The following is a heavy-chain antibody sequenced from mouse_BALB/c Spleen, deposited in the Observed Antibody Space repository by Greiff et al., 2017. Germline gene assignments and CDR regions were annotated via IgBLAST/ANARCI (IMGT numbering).Heavy chain of an antibody. CDR2: IWAGGST. CDR1: GFSLTSYG. D-gene: IGHD2-4*01. CDR3: ARDSTMITNFAY. J-gene: IGHJ3*01. Sequence: QVQLKESGPGLVAPSQSLSITCTVSGFSLTSYGVHWVRQPPGKGLEWLGVIWAGGSTNYNSALMSRLSISKDNSKSQVFLKMNSLQTDDTAMYYCARDSTMITNFAYWGQGTLVTVSA. V-gene: IGHV2-9*02.